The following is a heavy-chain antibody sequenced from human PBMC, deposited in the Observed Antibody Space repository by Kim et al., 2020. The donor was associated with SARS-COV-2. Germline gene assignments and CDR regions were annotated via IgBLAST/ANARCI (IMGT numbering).Heavy chain of an antibody. CDR3: AKSLSYYGSGTYGMDV. Sequence: LKGRFTTSSDNSKNKLYLQMNSLSAEDTAVYYCAKSLSYYGSGTYGMDVWGQGTTVTVSS. J-gene: IGHJ6*02. D-gene: IGHD3-10*01. V-gene: IGHV3-23*01.